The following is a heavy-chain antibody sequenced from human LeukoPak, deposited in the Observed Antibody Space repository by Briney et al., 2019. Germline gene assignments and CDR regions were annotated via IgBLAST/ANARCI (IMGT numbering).Heavy chain of an antibody. D-gene: IGHD5-24*01. V-gene: IGHV4-59*08. CDR1: GDSISGNY. J-gene: IGHJ4*02. CDR2: IYDSGST. CDR3: ARLGDGDNLRYFDY. Sequence: PSETLSLTCTVSGDSISGNYWTWIRQPPGKGLEGIGEIYDSGSTNYNDSLTSRVTISVDTSKNHFSLKLSSVTAADTAVYYCARLGDGDNLRYFDYWGQGTLVTVSS.